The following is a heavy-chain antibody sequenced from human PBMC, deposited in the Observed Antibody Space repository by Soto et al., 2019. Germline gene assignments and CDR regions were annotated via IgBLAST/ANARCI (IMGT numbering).Heavy chain of an antibody. J-gene: IGHJ4*02. CDR3: ARISWTADGVH. CDR2: IKQDGSET. V-gene: IGHV3-7*01. D-gene: IGHD2-21*02. Sequence: EVQLVESGGGLVQPGGSRRLPCAASGFTFTTNWMSWFRQAPGKGLEWGANIKQDGSETLYVDSVKGRFTISRDNAKNSLYLQMNSLRAEDTAVYYCARISWTADGVHWGQGTLVTVSS. CDR1: GFTFTTNW.